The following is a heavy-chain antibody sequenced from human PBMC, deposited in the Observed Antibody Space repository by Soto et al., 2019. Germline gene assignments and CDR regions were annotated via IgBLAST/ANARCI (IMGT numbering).Heavy chain of an antibody. CDR1: GFTFSRDV. J-gene: IGHJ4*02. CDR3: AKERATTTAFDY. Sequence: PGGSLRLSCAASGFTFSRDVMSWVRQAPGKGLEWVSLITDNGGSTYYADSVKVRFTISRDNTKNTLFLQMNSLRAEDTAVYYCAKERATTTAFDYWGQGALVTVS. CDR2: ITDNGGST. D-gene: IGHD4-17*01. V-gene: IGHV3-23*01.